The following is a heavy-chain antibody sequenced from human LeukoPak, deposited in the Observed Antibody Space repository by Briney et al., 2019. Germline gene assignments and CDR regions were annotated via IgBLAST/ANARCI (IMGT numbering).Heavy chain of an antibody. CDR1: GGSISSSSFY. CDR3: ARFGSGWYYFDY. J-gene: IGHJ4*02. CDR2: IYYSGST. V-gene: IGHV4-39*07. Sequence: SETLSLTCTVSGGSISSSSFYWGWIRQPPGKGLEWIGSIYYSGSTYYNPSLESRVTISVDTSKNQFSLKLSSVTAADTAVYYCARFGSGWYYFDYWGLGTLVTVSS. D-gene: IGHD6-19*01.